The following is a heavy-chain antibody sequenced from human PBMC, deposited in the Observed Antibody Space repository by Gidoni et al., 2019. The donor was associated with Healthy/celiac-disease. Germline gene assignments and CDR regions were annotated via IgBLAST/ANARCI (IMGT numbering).Heavy chain of an antibody. CDR2: IYPGDSDT. J-gene: IGHJ4*02. Sequence: EVQLVQSGAEVKKPGESLKISCKGSGYSFTSYWIGWVRQMPGKGLEWMGIIYPGDSDTRYSPSFQGQVTISADKSISTAYLQWSSLKASDTAMYYCARPYDSSGYYSTYYFDYWGQGTLVTVSS. V-gene: IGHV5-51*01. D-gene: IGHD3-22*01. CDR1: GYSFTSYW. CDR3: ARPYDSSGYYSTYYFDY.